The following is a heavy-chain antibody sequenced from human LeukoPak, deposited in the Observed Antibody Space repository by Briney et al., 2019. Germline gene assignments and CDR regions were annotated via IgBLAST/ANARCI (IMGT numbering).Heavy chain of an antibody. Sequence: PSETLSLTCAVYGGSFSGYYWSWIRQPPGKGLEWIGEINHSGSTNYNPSLKSRVTISVDTSKNQFSLKLSSVTAADTAVYYCARVTYYYDSSGYRTHAFDIWGQGTMVTVSS. CDR1: GGSFSGYY. CDR2: INHSGST. V-gene: IGHV4-34*01. CDR3: ARVTYYYDSSGYRTHAFDI. J-gene: IGHJ3*02. D-gene: IGHD3-22*01.